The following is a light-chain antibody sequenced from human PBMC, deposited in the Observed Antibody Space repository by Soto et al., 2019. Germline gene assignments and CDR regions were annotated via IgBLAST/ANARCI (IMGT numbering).Light chain of an antibody. J-gene: IGKJ2*01. CDR1: QSISTY. CDR3: QQFSTTAT. V-gene: IGKV1-39*01. Sequence: DTQMTQSPPSLPASVGDRVTMTCRASQSISTYVNWYQQKPGKAHKLLIYAASSLQSGVPSRFSGSGSGTDFTLTITSLQPEDFATYYCQQFSTTATFGQRTKLEIK. CDR2: AAS.